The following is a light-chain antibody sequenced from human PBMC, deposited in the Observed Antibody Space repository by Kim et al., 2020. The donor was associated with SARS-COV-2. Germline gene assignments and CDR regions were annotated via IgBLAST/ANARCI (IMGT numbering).Light chain of an antibody. Sequence: ETMMTQSPATLSVSPGARATLSCRASQNVETNLAWYQQRPGQAPRLIIYDASTRATGIPARFSGTGSGTEFTLTISSLQSEDFAVYFCYQYKNLWTFGQGTKVDIK. CDR1: QNVETN. CDR2: DAS. V-gene: IGKV3D-15*01. J-gene: IGKJ1*01. CDR3: YQYKNLWT.